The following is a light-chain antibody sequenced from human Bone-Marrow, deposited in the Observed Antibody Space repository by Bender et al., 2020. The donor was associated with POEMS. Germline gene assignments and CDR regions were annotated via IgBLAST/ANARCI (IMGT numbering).Light chain of an antibody. CDR2: EGS. J-gene: IGLJ3*02. CDR3: CAYAGSSTYV. Sequence: QSALTQPASVSGSPGQSITISCSGTSSDVGSYNHVSWYQQHPGKAPKVLIYEGSKRPSGVSNRFSGSKSCNTASLTISGLQAEDEAHYHCCAYAGSSTYVFGGGTQLTVL. V-gene: IGLV2-23*01. CDR1: SSDVGSYNH.